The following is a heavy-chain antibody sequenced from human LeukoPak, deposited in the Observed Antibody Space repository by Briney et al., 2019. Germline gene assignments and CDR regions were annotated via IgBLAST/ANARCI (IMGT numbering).Heavy chain of an antibody. J-gene: IGHJ5*02. CDR3: ATVPAAIGPHNWFDP. V-gene: IGHV1-24*01. D-gene: IGHD2-2*01. CDR1: GGTFSSYA. Sequence: ASVKVSCKASGGTFSSYAISWVRQAPGKGLEWMGGFDPEDGETIYAQKFQGRVTMTEDTSTDTAYMELSSLRSEDTAVYYCATVPAAIGPHNWFDPWGQGTLVTVSS. CDR2: FDPEDGET.